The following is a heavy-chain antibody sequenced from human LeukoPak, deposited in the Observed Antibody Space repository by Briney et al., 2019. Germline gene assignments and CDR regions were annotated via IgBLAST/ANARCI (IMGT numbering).Heavy chain of an antibody. Sequence: GGSLRLSCAASGFTFDDYAMHWVRHAPGKGLEWVSLISGDGGSTYYADSVKGRFTISRDNSKNSLYLQMNSLRTEDTALYYCAKDMRGSGRTLGYYGMDVWGQGTTVTVSS. V-gene: IGHV3-43*02. CDR1: GFTFDDYA. CDR2: ISGDGGST. CDR3: AKDMRGSGRTLGYYGMDV. J-gene: IGHJ6*02. D-gene: IGHD3-10*01.